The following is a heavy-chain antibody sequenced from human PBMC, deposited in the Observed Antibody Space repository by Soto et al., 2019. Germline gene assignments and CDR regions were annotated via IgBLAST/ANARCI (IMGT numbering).Heavy chain of an antibody. CDR3: ASERYGKLRYYFDF. CDR1: GFTFRSYG. D-gene: IGHD1-1*01. J-gene: IGHJ4*02. CDR2: IWFDGSKK. Sequence: GGSLRLSCAASGFTFRSYGIHWVRQAPGKGLEWVALIWFDGSKKYYVDSVKGRFAVSRDNSKNTLYLQMNSLRVEDTAVYYCASERYGKLRYYFDFWGQGTLVTVSS. V-gene: IGHV3-33*01.